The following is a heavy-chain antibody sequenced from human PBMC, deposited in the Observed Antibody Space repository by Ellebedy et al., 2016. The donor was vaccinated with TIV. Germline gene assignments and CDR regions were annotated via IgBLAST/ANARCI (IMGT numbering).Heavy chain of an antibody. Sequence: PGGSLRLSCAASGFTFSRSWMSWVRQTPGQGLEWVANIKQDASEKNYVDSLEGRFTISRDNAKNSLYLQMNSLRAEDTAVYYCAKDSGGALDYWGQGTLVTVS. CDR3: AKDSGGALDY. CDR2: IKQDASEK. CDR1: GFTFSRSW. V-gene: IGHV3-7*03. J-gene: IGHJ4*02. D-gene: IGHD6-25*01.